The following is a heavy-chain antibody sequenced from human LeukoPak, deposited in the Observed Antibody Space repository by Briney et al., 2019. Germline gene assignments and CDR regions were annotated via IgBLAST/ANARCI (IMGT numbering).Heavy chain of an antibody. Sequence: GGSLRLSCAASGFAFSSYGMHWVRQAPGKGPEWVAFIRYDGSNKYYADSVKGRFTISRNNSKNTLYLQMNSLRAEDTAVYYCAKSLDIVVVPAAISGLWDVWXXGTTVTVSS. V-gene: IGHV3-30*02. J-gene: IGHJ6*01. CDR3: AKSLDIVVVPAAISGLWDV. CDR2: IRYDGSNK. CDR1: GFAFSSYG. D-gene: IGHD2-2*03.